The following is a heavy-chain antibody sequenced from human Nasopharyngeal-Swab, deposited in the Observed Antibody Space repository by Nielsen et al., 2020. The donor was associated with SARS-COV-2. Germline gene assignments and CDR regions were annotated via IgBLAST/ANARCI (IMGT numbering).Heavy chain of an antibody. CDR1: GLTVSFTY. CDR3: ARDLGGGYCTTTNCPGS. J-gene: IGHJ1*01. Sequence: GESLKISCAVSGLTVSFTYMSWVRQPPGKGLEWVSVTEIGGTTHYADSVKGRFSISRDSSTNTLYLQMNNVRAEDTAVYYCARDLGGGYCTTTNCPGSWGQGTLVTVSS. D-gene: IGHD2-2*01. CDR2: TEIGGTT. V-gene: IGHV3-53*01.